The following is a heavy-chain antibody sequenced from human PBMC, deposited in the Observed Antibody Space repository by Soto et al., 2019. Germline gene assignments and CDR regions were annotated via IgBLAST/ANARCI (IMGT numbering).Heavy chain of an antibody. J-gene: IGHJ6*02. D-gene: IGHD6-13*01. CDR2: IKSKTDGGTT. V-gene: IGHV3-15*07. CDR1: GFTFSNAW. CDR3: STYSSPRYYYYYGMDV. Sequence: EVQLVESGGGLVKPGGSLRLSCAASGFTFSNAWMNWVRQAPGKGLEWVGRIKSKTDGGTTDYAAPVKGRFTISRDDSKNTLYLQMNSLKTEDTAVYYCSTYSSPRYYYYYGMDVWGQGTTVTVSS.